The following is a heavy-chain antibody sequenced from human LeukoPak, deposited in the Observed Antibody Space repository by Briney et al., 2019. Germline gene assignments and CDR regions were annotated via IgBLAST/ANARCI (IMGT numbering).Heavy chain of an antibody. D-gene: IGHD3-22*01. CDR2: IYYSGST. CDR1: GGSISSYY. Sequence: SETLSLTCTVPGGSISSYYWSWIRQPPGKGLEWIGYIYYSGSTNYNPSLKSRVTISVDTSKNQFSLKLSSVTAADTAVYYCARAYDPRGDFDYWGQGTLVTVSS. V-gene: IGHV4-59*01. CDR3: ARAYDPRGDFDY. J-gene: IGHJ4*02.